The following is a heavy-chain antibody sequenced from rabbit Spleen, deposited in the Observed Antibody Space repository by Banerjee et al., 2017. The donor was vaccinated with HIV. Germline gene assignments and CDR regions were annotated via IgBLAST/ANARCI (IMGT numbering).Heavy chain of an antibody. CDR2: INTATAKG. D-gene: IGHD2-1*01. CDR3: ARGSAAMTLVITGFYFNL. V-gene: IGHV1S45*01. CDR1: GFSFSDRDV. J-gene: IGHJ4*01. Sequence: QEQLEESGGGLVKPGGSLTLTCEASGFSFSDRDVMCWVRQAPGKGLEWIACINTATAKGVYASWAKGRFTISKTSSTTVTLQMTSLTAADTATYFCARGSAAMTLVITGFYFNLWAQAPSSPS.